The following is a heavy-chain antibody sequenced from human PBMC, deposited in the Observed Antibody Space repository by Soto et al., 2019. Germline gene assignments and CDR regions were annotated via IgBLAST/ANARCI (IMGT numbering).Heavy chain of an antibody. J-gene: IGHJ3*02. CDR2: INAGNGNT. D-gene: IGHD1-26*01. CDR1: GFNFDYYA. V-gene: IGHV1-3*01. CDR3: VRDMVGARKAFDI. Sequence: QVQLVQSGAEMKRPGASVKVSCRTSGFNFDYYALHWVRQAPGHRLEWMGWINAGNGNTKYSEKFKGRVTLSRDSSASTVYIEMIRLRSEDTAMYYCVRDMVGARKAFDIWGQGTMITVSS.